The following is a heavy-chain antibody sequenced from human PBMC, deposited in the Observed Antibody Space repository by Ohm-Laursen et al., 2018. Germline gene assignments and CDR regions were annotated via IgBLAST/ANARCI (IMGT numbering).Heavy chain of an antibody. V-gene: IGHV3-53*01. CDR3: SRVPGDSGTYSNHDAFDI. J-gene: IGHJ3*02. CDR1: GFTVSSDY. Sequence: SLRLSCAASGFTVSSDYMRWVRQAPGKGLEWVSFLYSGGGTYYADSVTGRFSISRDNSKNTLYLQMNSLRGEDTTVYYYSRVPGDSGTYSNHDAFDIWGQGTMVTVSS. D-gene: IGHD3-10*01. CDR2: LYSGGGT.